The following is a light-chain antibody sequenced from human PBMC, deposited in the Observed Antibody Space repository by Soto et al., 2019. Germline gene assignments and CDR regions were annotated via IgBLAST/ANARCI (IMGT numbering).Light chain of an antibody. V-gene: IGKV3-11*01. CDR2: AAS. J-gene: IGKJ2*02. CDR3: QKYNSGPCT. Sequence: EIVLTQSPATLSLSPGERATLSCRASQSMSTFLAWYQHRPGQAPRLLIYAASDRATGIPARFSASGSGTDFTLTISSLQPEDIATYYCQKYNSGPCTFGQGTKVDIK. CDR1: QSMSTF.